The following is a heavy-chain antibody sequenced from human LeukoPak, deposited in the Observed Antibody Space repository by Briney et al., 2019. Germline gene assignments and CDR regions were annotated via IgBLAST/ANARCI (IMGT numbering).Heavy chain of an antibody. CDR3: ARNSPGLGFDY. D-gene: IGHD1-14*01. V-gene: IGHV3-21*01. CDR1: GFTFSSYS. J-gene: IGHJ4*02. Sequence: GGSLRLSCAASGFTFSSYSMNWVHQAPGKGLEWVSSISSSSSYIYYADSVKGRFTISRDNAKNSLYLQMNSLRAEDTAVYYCARNSPGLGFDYWGQGTLVTVSS. CDR2: ISSSSSYI.